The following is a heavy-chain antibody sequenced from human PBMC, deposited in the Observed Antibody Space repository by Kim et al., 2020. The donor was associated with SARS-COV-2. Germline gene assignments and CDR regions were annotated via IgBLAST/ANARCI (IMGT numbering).Heavy chain of an antibody. CDR2: IYYSGST. D-gene: IGHD3-9*01. V-gene: IGHV4-39*07. J-gene: IGHJ4*02. CDR3: ARGGRRYDILTGYYFGGGPFDY. CDR1: GGSISSSSYY. Sequence: SETLSLTCTVSGGSISSSSYYWGWIRQPPGKGLEWIGSIYYSGSTYYNPSLKSRVTISVDTSKNQFSLKLNSVTAADTAAYYCARGGRRYDILTGYYFGGGPFDYWGQGTLVTVSS.